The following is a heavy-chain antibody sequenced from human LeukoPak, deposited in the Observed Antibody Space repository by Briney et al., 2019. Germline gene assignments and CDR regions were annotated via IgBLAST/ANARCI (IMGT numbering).Heavy chain of an antibody. CDR3: ARDYYDSSGYDAFDI. D-gene: IGHD3-22*01. CDR2: ISGSGGST. Sequence: GGSLRLSCAASGFTFSSYAMSWVRQAPGKGLEWVSAISGSGGSTYYADSVKGRFTISRDNAKNSLYLQMNSLRAEDTAVYYCARDYYDSSGYDAFDIWGQGTMVTVSS. V-gene: IGHV3-23*01. J-gene: IGHJ3*02. CDR1: GFTFSSYA.